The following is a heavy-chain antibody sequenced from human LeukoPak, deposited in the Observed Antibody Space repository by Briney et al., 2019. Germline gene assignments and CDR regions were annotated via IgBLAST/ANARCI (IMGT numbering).Heavy chain of an antibody. J-gene: IGHJ6*03. V-gene: IGHV3-20*04. CDR2: INWNGGST. D-gene: IGHD2-15*01. Sequence: PGGSLRLSCAASGFTFDDYGMSWVRHAPGKGLEWVTGINWNGGSTVYADSVKGRFTISRGNAKNSLYLQMNSLRAEDTALYYCARVKERYCSGGSCVNTYYYYMDVWGKGTTVTVSS. CDR3: ARVKERYCSGGSCVNTYYYYMDV. CDR1: GFTFDDYG.